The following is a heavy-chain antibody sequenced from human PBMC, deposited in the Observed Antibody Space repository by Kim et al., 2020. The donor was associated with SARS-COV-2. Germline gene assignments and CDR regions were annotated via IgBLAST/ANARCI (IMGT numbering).Heavy chain of an antibody. CDR2: ISAYNGNT. J-gene: IGHJ2*01. V-gene: IGHV1-18*01. CDR3: ARSLERGLWWLTSGGWYFDL. CDR1: GYTFTSYG. Sequence: ASVKVSCKASGYTFTSYGISWVRQAPGQGLEWMGWISAYNGNTNYAQKLQGRVTMTTDTSTSTAYMELRSLRSDDTAVYYCARSLERGLWWLTSGGWYFDLWGRGTLVTVSS. D-gene: IGHD2-21*01.